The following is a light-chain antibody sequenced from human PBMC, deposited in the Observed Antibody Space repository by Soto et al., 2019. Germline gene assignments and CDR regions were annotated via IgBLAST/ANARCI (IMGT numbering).Light chain of an antibody. Sequence: IQMTQYPSSVSASWGDRVTFTCRASQGVSTWLAWYQQKKGKAPNXLIYTASSLQSGVPSRFSGSASGTDFNLTINGLQPEDFATYYCQQAASFPITFGQGTRLEIK. CDR2: TAS. V-gene: IGKV1-12*01. CDR1: QGVSTW. J-gene: IGKJ5*01. CDR3: QQAASFPIT.